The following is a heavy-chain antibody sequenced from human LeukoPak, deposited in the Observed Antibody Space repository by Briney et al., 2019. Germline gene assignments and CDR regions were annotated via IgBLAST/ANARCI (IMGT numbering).Heavy chain of an antibody. V-gene: IGHV4-38-2*01. CDR3: ARLIGMDV. Sequence: PSETLSLTCAVSGYSISSGYYWGWIRQPPGKRLEWIGSIYHSGSTYYNPSLKSRVTISVDTSKNQFSLKRSSVTAADTAVYYCARLIGMDVWGKGTTVTVSS. J-gene: IGHJ6*04. CDR1: GYSISSGYY. CDR2: IYHSGST.